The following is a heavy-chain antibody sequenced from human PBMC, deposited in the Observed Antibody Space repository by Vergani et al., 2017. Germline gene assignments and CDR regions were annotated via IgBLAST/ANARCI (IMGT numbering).Heavy chain of an antibody. CDR1: VYPLTSYG. V-gene: IGHV1-18*01. J-gene: IGHJ5*02. CDR2: ISAYNGNT. Sequence: QVQLVQSGAEVKKPGPPVKAPCKPLVYPLTSYGIGGVRQAPGQGLEWMGWISAYNGNTNSAQKLQGRVTMTTDTSTSTAYMELRSLRSDDTAVYYCARVQLQGHSSSWFGNWFDPWGQGTLVTVSS. D-gene: IGHD6-13*01. CDR3: ARVQLQGHSSSWFGNWFDP.